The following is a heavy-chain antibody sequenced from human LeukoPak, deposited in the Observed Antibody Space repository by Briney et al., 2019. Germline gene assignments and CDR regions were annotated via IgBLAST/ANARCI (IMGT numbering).Heavy chain of an antibody. CDR3: ARGRQLGGPTTVYFDY. D-gene: IGHD3-16*01. CDR2: IWNDGSNK. J-gene: IGHJ4*02. CDR1: GLTFSSYA. Sequence: GMSLRLSCAASGLTFSSYAMHWVRQAPGKGLEWVAVIWNDGSNKYYVDSVKGRFTISRDNSKNTVYLQMNSLRAEDTAVYYCARGRQLGGPTTVYFDYWGQGTLVTVSS. V-gene: IGHV3-30*04.